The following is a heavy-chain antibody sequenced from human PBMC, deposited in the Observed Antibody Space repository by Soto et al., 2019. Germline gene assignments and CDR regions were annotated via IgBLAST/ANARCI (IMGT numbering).Heavy chain of an antibody. CDR2: ITDSGIT. J-gene: IGHJ1*01. D-gene: IGHD3-10*01. CDR3: ARSRGGVQD. Sequence: QGQLQQWGAGLLKPSETLSLICAGYGGSFSDYYWGWIRQPPGKGLEWIGEITDSGITNYNSSLKGRVIISVDTSKNQFSLKLRSVTAADTAVYYCARSRGGVQDWGQGTLVTVSS. CDR1: GGSFSDYY. V-gene: IGHV4-34*01.